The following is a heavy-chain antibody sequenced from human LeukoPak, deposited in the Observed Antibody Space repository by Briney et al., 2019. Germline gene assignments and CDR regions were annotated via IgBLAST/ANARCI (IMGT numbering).Heavy chain of an antibody. CDR2: MNPNSGNT. Sequence: ASVKVSCKASGYTFTSYDINWVRQATGQGPEWMGWMNPNSGNTGYAQRFQGRVTMTRNTSISTAYMELSSLRSGDTAVYYCATRNCSGGSCYSLDYWGQGTLVTVSS. J-gene: IGHJ4*02. CDR1: GYTFTSYD. V-gene: IGHV1-8*01. D-gene: IGHD2-15*01. CDR3: ATRNCSGGSCYSLDY.